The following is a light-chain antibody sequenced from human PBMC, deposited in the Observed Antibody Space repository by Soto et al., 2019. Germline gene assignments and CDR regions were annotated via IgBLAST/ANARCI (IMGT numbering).Light chain of an antibody. Sequence: VMTQSPSTLSVSPGERATLSCWASETVATNLAWYQQKPGQAPRLLISGASSRATGIPDRFSGSGSGTDFTLTISRLEPEDFAVYYCQQYGRSPSTFGGGTKVDNK. CDR3: QQYGRSPST. J-gene: IGKJ4*01. CDR2: GAS. CDR1: ETVATN. V-gene: IGKV3-20*01.